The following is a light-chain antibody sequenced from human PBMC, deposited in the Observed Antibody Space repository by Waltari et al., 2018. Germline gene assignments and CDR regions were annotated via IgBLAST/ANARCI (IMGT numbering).Light chain of an antibody. CDR2: DVS. V-gene: IGLV2-14*03. CDR1: TRDVGGYMS. Sequence: QSALTQPASVSGSPGQSIPISCTGTTRDVGGYMSVSWYQHRADKAPRLMIFDVSHRPSGVSSRFSGSKSGNTASLTISGLQVEDEADYYCCSYTSSTTLYVFGTGTRVTVL. J-gene: IGLJ1*01. CDR3: CSYTSSTTLYV.